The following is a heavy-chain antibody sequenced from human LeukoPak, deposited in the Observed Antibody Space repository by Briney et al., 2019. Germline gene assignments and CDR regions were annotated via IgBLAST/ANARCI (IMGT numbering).Heavy chain of an antibody. V-gene: IGHV4-59*12. D-gene: IGHD5-18*01. CDR1: GGSISSYY. J-gene: IGHJ4*02. CDR2: IYYSGST. CDR3: ARDGRGYGLGN. Sequence: KPSETLSLTCTVSGGSISSYYWSWIRQPPGKGLEWIGYIYYSGSTNYNPSLKSRVTISVDTSKNQFSLKLSSVTAADTAVYYCARDGRGYGLGNWGQGTLVTVSS.